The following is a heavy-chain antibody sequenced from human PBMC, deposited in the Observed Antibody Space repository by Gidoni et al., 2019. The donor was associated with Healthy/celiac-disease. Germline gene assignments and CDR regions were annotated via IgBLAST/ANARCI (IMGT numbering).Heavy chain of an antibody. CDR2: INHSGST. J-gene: IGHJ4*02. CDR3: ARGPRAYVVSANDRGIDY. D-gene: IGHD1-1*01. V-gene: IGHV4-34*01. CDR1: GGSFMGYY. Sequence: QVQLQQWGAGLLKPSETLPLTCAFYGGSFMGYYWSWSRQPPGKGLEWIGEINHSGSTNYNPSLKSRVTISVDTSKNQFSLKLSSVSAADTAVYYCARGPRAYVVSANDRGIDYWGQGTLVTVSS.